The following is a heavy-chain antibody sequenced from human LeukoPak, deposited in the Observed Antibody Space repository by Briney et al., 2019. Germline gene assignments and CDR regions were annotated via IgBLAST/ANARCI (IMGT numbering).Heavy chain of an antibody. D-gene: IGHD4-23*01. J-gene: IGHJ4*02. CDR3: ARGRGYGGNFRKFDY. V-gene: IGHV4-34*01. Sequence: SETLSLTCAVYGGSFSGYYWSWIRQPPGKGLEWIGEINHSGSTNYNPSLKSRVTISVDTSKNQFSLKLSSVTAADTAVYYCARGRGYGGNFRKFDYWGQGTLATVSS. CDR1: GGSFSGYY. CDR2: INHSGST.